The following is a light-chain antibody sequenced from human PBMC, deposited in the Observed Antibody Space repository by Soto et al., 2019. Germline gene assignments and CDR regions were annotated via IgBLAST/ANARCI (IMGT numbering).Light chain of an antibody. CDR1: QSVSSY. CDR3: QQRSNWPLT. V-gene: IGKV3-11*01. J-gene: IGKJ4*01. CDR2: DAS. Sequence: ETVLTQSPATLSLSPGERATLSCRASQSVSSYLAWYQQKPGQAPRLLIYDASNRATGIPARFSGSGSGTDFTLTISSLAPADFAVYYCQQRSNWPLTFGGGTKVEIK.